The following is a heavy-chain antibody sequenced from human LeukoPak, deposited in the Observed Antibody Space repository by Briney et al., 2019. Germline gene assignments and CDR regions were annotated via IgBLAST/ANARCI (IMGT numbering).Heavy chain of an antibody. CDR3: ARKEPYGGCLDY. CDR1: GYSFTSYW. Sequence: GESLQISCYGSGYSFTSYWIGWVRQMPGKGLEWMGIIYPGDSDTRYSTSFQGQLTISSDKSISTAYLQWSSLKASDTAMYYCARKEPYGGCLDYWGQGILVTVSS. D-gene: IGHD4-23*01. CDR2: IYPGDSDT. V-gene: IGHV5-51*01. J-gene: IGHJ4*02.